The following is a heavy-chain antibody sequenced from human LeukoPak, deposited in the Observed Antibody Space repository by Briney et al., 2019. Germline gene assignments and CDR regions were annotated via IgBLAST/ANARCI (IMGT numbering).Heavy chain of an antibody. V-gene: IGHV3-23*01. CDR2: ITITDGGA. Sequence: GGSLRLSCEASGFLFRAYALSWVRQAPGKGLEWLSTITITDGGAYYIDSVKGRFTMSRDNSKNTLYLQMNSLRAEDTAVYYCAREAWWLYLVYRGQGTPVTVSS. CDR1: GFLFRAYA. CDR3: AREAWWLYLVY. J-gene: IGHJ4*02. D-gene: IGHD2-15*01.